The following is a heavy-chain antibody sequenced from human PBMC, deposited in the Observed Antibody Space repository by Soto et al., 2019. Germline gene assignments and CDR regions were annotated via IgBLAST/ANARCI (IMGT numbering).Heavy chain of an antibody. J-gene: IGHJ3*02. CDR1: DDSINSDKYY. CDR3: ARDNDYIWGSYQPVDAFDI. D-gene: IGHD3-16*02. CDR2: IYYRGNA. V-gene: IGHV4-39*07. Sequence: SETLSLTCSVSDDSINSDKYYWGWIRQPPGKGLEWIGNIYYRGNAYYNPSLKTRVTISVDTSKNQFSLKLSSVTAADTAVYYCARDNDYIWGSYQPVDAFDIWGQGTMVTVSS.